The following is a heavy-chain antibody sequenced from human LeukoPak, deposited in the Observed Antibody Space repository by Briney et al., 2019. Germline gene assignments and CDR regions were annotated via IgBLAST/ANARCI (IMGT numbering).Heavy chain of an antibody. V-gene: IGHV4-34*01. D-gene: IGHD3-3*01. CDR3: ASYRYDFWSGYYDAFDY. Sequence: SETLSLTCAVYGGSFSGYYWSWIRQPPGKGLEWIGEINHSGSTNYNPSLKSRVTISVDTSKNQFSLKLSSVTAADTAVCYCASYRYDFWSGYYDAFDYWGQGTLVTVSS. J-gene: IGHJ4*02. CDR2: INHSGST. CDR1: GGSFSGYY.